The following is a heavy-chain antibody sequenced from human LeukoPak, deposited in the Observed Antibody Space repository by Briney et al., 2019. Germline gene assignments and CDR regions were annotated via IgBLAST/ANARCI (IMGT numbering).Heavy chain of an antibody. CDR2: ISTDGYTT. Sequence: GGSMRLSCAASGLAFSAYKMHWVRHAPRKGLVWVSRISTDGYTTDYADFVQGRFTASRDNTKNTWSLEMNSLRAEDTAVYYCVVGGSPGYWGQGTLVTVSS. CDR3: VVGGSPGY. CDR1: GLAFSAYK. V-gene: IGHV3-74*01. J-gene: IGHJ4*02. D-gene: IGHD2-15*01.